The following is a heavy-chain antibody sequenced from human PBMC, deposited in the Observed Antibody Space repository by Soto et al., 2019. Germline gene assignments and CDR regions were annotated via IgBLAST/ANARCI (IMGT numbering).Heavy chain of an antibody. CDR2: IKEDGSEK. CDR3: ARDQVTIAGVVMTGGMDV. D-gene: IGHD3-3*01. V-gene: IGHV3-7*03. CDR1: GFTFRMYW. Sequence: GGSLRLSCVAYGFTFRMYWMSWVRQAPGKXLQWVAKIKEDGSEKYYVDSVKGRFTISRDNAKKSLYLQINSLTAEDTAVYYCARDQVTIAGVVMTGGMDVWGQGSTVTVSS. J-gene: IGHJ6*02.